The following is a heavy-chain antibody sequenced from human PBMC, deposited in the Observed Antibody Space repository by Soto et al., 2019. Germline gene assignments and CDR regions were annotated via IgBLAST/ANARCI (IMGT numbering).Heavy chain of an antibody. J-gene: IGHJ4*01. CDR2: INHSSGGA. V-gene: IGHV1-2*02. CDR1: AYTFINYF. Sequence: ASVKVSCRACAYTFINYFSHWVRQAPGRGLVWIGWINHSSGGADLSQKFQDRVTMTRATSISTADMEVSSLMTDEEAVFYCGRLMKYSYSGGSSHSGLDMWGQGTLVTVSS. D-gene: IGHD2-21*01. CDR3: GRLMKYSYSGGSSHSGLDM.